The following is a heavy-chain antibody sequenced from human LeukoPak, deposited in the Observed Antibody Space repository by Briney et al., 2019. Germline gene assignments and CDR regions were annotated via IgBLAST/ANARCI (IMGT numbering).Heavy chain of an antibody. CDR3: ARLGWWDS. CDR1: GASVRSHY. CDR2: VYYSGGT. V-gene: IGHV4-59*08. D-gene: IGHD2-15*01. Sequence: PSETLSLTCTVSGASVRSHYCNWVRQSPEKGLEWIGYVYYSGGTNYNPSLKSAVTISLDTSKNQFSLKLSSVTAADTAVYYCARLGWWDSWGQGTLVTVSS. J-gene: IGHJ4*02.